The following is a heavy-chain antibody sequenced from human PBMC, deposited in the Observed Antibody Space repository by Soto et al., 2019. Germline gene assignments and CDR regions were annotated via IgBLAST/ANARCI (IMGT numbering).Heavy chain of an antibody. Sequence: QLQLQESGPGLVKPSETLSLTCTVSGDSISTSSYYWDWIRQPQGKGLEWIGSIYSSGTTYYNSSLKSRVTISVDTSKNQFSLKLNSLTAADTAVYYCASLGTGLWCRGTLVTVSS. CDR1: GDSISTSSYY. D-gene: IGHD1-1*01. CDR3: ASLGTGL. J-gene: IGHJ2*01. V-gene: IGHV4-39*01. CDR2: IYSSGTT.